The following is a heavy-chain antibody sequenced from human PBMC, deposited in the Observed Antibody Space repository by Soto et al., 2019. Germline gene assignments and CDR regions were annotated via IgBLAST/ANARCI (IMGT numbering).Heavy chain of an antibody. J-gene: IGHJ3*02. D-gene: IGHD5-12*01. CDR3: ARGGYSGYVYDAFDI. Sequence: GGSLRLSCAASGFTFSSYSMNWVRQAPGKGLEWVSYISSSSTIYYADSVKGRFTISRDNAKNSLYLQMNSLRAEDTAVYYCARGGYSGYVYDAFDIWGQGAMVTVSS. V-gene: IGHV3-48*01. CDR1: GFTFSSYS. CDR2: ISSSSTI.